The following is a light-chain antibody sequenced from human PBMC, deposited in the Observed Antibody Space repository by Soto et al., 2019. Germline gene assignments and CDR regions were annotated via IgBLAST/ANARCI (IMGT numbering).Light chain of an antibody. V-gene: IGKV1-39*01. CDR3: QQRET. CDR2: ATS. J-gene: IGKJ3*01. Sequence: DIQMTQSPSSLSASVGDRVTITCQASQGINNYLNWYQQKPGKAPNLLIFATSTLQSGVPSRFSGSGSGTDFTLTISSLQPEDFATYYCQQRETFGPGTKVDIK. CDR1: QGINNY.